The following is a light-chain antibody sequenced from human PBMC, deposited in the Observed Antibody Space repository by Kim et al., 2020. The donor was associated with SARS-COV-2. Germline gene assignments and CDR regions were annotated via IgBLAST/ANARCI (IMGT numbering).Light chain of an antibody. CDR2: AAS. J-gene: IGKJ1*01. CDR3: QQSYSTPVT. V-gene: IGKV1-39*01. Sequence: ASVGDRVNMTCRASQSISRYLHWYQQKPGKAPKLLIYAASSLQSGVPSRFSGSGSGTDFTLTISSLQPEDFATYYCQQSYSTPVTFGQGTKVDIK. CDR1: QSISRY.